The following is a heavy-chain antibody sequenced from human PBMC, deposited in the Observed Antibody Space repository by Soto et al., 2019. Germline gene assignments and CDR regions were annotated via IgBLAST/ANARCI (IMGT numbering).Heavy chain of an antibody. J-gene: IGHJ3*02. CDR2: IIPIFGTA. V-gene: IGHV1-69*06. CDR1: GGTLSSYA. CDR3: GREGKQLVRYAFDI. D-gene: IGHD6-6*01. Sequence: SVKVSCKASGGTLSSYAISWVRQAPGQGLEWMGGIIPIFGTANYAQKFQGRVTITADKSTSTAYMELSSLRSEDTAVYYCGREGKQLVRYAFDIWGQGTMVTVSS.